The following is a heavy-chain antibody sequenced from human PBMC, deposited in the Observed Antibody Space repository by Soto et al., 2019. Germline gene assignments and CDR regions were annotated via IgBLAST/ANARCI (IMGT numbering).Heavy chain of an antibody. CDR1: GFTFSAYA. Sequence: EVQLLESGGGLVQPGGSLRLSCAASGFTFSAYAMGWVRQAPGKGLEWVSTIHGGGGATHYADSVKGRFTISRDDSKNTLDAQMNSLRAEDPAVYYCAKFEGHPLEYWYLDFWGRGTLVTVSS. J-gene: IGHJ2*01. CDR3: AKFEGHPLEYWYLDF. D-gene: IGHD1-1*01. V-gene: IGHV3-23*01. CDR2: IHGGGGAT.